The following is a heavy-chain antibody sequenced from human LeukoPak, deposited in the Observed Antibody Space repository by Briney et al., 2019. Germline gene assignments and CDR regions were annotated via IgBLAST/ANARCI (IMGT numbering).Heavy chain of an antibody. CDR2: MNPNSGNT. CDR3: ARGDPGITMVRGVPFDP. Sequence: ASVKVSCKASGYTFTSYDINWVRQATGQGLEWMGWMNPNSGNTGYAQKFQGRVTITRNTSISTAYMELSSLRSEDTAVYYCARGDPGITMVRGVPFDPWGQGTLVTVSS. D-gene: IGHD3-10*01. CDR1: GYTFTSYD. V-gene: IGHV1-8*03. J-gene: IGHJ5*02.